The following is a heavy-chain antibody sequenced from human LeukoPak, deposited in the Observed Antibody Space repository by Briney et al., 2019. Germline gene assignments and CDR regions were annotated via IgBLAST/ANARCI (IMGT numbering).Heavy chain of an antibody. V-gene: IGHV3-23*01. J-gene: IGHJ3*02. D-gene: IGHD3-22*01. CDR1: GFTFSSSA. CDR2: ISNNGGYT. Sequence: GGSLRLSCAASGFTFSSSAMSWVRQAPGKGLEWVSAISNNGGYTYYADSVQGRFTISRDNSKSTLYLQMNSLRAEDTAVYYCAKESSYYYDSSGYYYSAFDIWGQGTMVTVSS. CDR3: AKESSYYYDSSGYYYSAFDI.